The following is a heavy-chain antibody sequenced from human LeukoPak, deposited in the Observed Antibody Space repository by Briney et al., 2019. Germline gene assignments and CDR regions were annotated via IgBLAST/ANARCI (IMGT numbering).Heavy chain of an antibody. CDR2: IRSKANSYAT. D-gene: IGHD6-6*01. CDR3: TADSSSRVY. J-gene: IGHJ4*02. Sequence: GGSLRLSCAASGFTFSGSAMHRVRQASGKGLEWVGRIRSKANSYATAYAASVKGRFTISRDDSKNTAYLQMNSLKTEDTAVYYCTADSSSRVYWGQGTLVTVSS. CDR1: GFTFSGSA. V-gene: IGHV3-73*01.